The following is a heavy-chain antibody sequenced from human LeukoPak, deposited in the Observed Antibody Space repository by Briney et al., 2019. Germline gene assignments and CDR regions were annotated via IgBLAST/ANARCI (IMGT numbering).Heavy chain of an antibody. D-gene: IGHD2-21*02. CDR3: ARDLGDPFGVDAFDT. Sequence: PGGSLRLSCAASGFSFNNYWMSWVRQAPGKGLEWVANIRQDGSEKYYVDSVKGRFTISRDNAKSSLYLQMNSLRAEDTAVYYCARDLGDPFGVDAFDTWGQGTMVTVSS. V-gene: IGHV3-7*01. CDR1: GFSFNNYW. J-gene: IGHJ3*02. CDR2: IRQDGSEK.